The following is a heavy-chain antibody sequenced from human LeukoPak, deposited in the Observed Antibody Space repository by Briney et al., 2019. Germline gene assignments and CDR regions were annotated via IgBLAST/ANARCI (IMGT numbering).Heavy chain of an antibody. V-gene: IGHV3-30*02. Sequence: GGSLRLFCAASGFTFSSYGMHWVRQAPGKGLEWVAFIRYDGSNKYYADSVKGRFTISRDNSKNTLYLQMNSLRAEDTAVYYCAKDRVTIFGVVTPHYYYYMDVWGKGTTVTVSS. J-gene: IGHJ6*03. CDR3: AKDRVTIFGVVTPHYYYYMDV. D-gene: IGHD3-3*01. CDR1: GFTFSSYG. CDR2: IRYDGSNK.